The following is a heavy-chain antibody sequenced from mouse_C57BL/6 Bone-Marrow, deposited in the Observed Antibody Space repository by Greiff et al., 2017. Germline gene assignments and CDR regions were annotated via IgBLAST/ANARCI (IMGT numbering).Heavy chain of an antibody. CDR2: IYPGDGDT. J-gene: IGHJ2*01. Sequence: QVQLQQSGPELVKPGASVKISCKASGYAFSSSWINWVKQRPGKGLEWIGRIYPGDGDTNYNGKFKGKATLTADKSSSTAYMQLSSLTSEDSAVYFCARENYYGSKGYWGQGTTLTVSS. D-gene: IGHD1-1*01. CDR1: GYAFSSSW. CDR3: ARENYYGSKGY. V-gene: IGHV1-82*01.